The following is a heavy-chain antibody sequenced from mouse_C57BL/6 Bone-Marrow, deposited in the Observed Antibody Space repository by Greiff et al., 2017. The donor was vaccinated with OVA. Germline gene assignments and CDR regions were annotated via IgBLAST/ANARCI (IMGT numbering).Heavy chain of an antibody. V-gene: IGHV1-81*01. J-gene: IGHJ2*01. CDR2: IYPRSGNT. CDR3: AREGITTRELDY. D-gene: IGHD1-1*01. Sequence: QVQLKQSEAELARPGASVKLSCKASGYTFTSYGISWVKHRTGQGLEWIGEIYPRSGNTYYNEKFKGKATLTADKSSSTAYMELRSLTSEDSAVYFCAREGITTRELDYWGQGTTLTVSS. CDR1: GYTFTSYG.